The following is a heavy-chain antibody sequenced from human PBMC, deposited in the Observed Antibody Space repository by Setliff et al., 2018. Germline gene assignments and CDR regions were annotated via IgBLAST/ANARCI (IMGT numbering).Heavy chain of an antibody. D-gene: IGHD6-19*01. J-gene: IGHJ5*02. CDR1: GFTFNGAE. Sequence: GASLKISCAASGFTFNGAEIHWVRQASGKGLEWVGRIRSKADKYATDYGASAKGRFIISRDDSKKTAYLQMSSLRAEDTAMYYCLLPCTSGWHNWADPWGQGTLVTVSS. CDR2: IRSKADKYAT. CDR3: LLPCTSGWHNWADP. V-gene: IGHV3-73*01.